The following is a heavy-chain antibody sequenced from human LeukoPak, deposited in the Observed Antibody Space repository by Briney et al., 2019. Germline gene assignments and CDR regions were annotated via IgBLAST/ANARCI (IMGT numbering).Heavy chain of an antibody. V-gene: IGHV3-33*01. CDR2: IWFDGSIK. D-gene: IGHD6-19*01. Sequence: GSSLRLSCAASGLIFNTHGMHWVRQAPGKGLEWVAVIWFDGSIKYYADSVKGRFTISRDNSKNTLYLQMNSLRAEDTALYYCASAAGPFDNWGQGTLVTVSS. CDR1: GLIFNTHG. J-gene: IGHJ4*02. CDR3: ASAAGPFDN.